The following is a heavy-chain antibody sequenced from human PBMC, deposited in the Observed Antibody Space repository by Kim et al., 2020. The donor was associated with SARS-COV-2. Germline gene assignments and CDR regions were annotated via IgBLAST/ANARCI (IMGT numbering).Heavy chain of an antibody. CDR3: ARGVYSSGRYYWFDP. Sequence: PSLKSRVTMSVGTSKNQFSLKLSSVTAADTAVYYCARGVYSSGRYYWFDPWGQGTLVTVSS. J-gene: IGHJ5*02. D-gene: IGHD6-19*01. V-gene: IGHV4-4*07.